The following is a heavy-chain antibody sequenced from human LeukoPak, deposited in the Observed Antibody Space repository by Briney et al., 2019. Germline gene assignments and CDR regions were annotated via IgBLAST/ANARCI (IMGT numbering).Heavy chain of an antibody. CDR2: IYYSGST. D-gene: IGHD5-12*01. J-gene: IGHJ2*01. CDR1: GGSISSGGYY. V-gene: IGHV4-31*03. CDR3: ARHSDGYKPFGL. Sequence: TSQTLSLTCTVSGGSISSGGYYWSWIRQHPGKGLEWIGYIYYSGSTYYNPSLKSRVTISVDTSKNQFSLKLSSVTAADTAVYYCARHSDGYKPFGLWGRGTLVTVSS.